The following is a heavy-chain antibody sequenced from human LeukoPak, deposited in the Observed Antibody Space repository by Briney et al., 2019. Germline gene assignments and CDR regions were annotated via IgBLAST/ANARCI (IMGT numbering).Heavy chain of an antibody. V-gene: IGHV3-23*01. D-gene: IGHD2-8*01. CDR2: ISGSGGTT. Sequence: GGSLRLSFAASGLTFSIYAMSWVRQAPGKGLEWVSAISGSGGTTYYADSVKGRFTISRDNSKNTLCLQMNSLRAEDTAVYYCAKSRRYCTNGVCYHEYFDYWRQGTLVTVSS. CDR1: GLTFSIYA. J-gene: IGHJ4*02. CDR3: AKSRRYCTNGVCYHEYFDY.